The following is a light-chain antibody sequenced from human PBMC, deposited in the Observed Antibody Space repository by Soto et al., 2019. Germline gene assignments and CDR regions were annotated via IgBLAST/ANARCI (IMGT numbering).Light chain of an antibody. CDR2: LEGSGSY. V-gene: IGLV4-60*03. CDR1: SGHTSCI. J-gene: IGLJ2*01. CDR3: ETWDSNTHHVL. Sequence: QSVLTQSSSASASLGSSVKLTCTLNSGHTSCIIAWHQQQPGKAPRYLMKLEGSGSYNKGSGVPDRFSGSSSGADRYLTISNLQSEDEADYYCETWDSNTHHVLFGGGTKLTVL.